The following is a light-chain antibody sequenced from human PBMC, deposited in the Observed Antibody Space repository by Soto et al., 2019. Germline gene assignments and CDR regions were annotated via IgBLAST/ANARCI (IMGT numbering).Light chain of an antibody. CDR2: GAS. Sequence: EIVMTQSPGTLYVSPGERVTLSCRASQSVGNNLAWHQQKPGQAPRLLIYGASTRATGFPARFSGSGSGTEFTLTISSLQSEDFAVYYCQQYNGWPITFGQGTRLEIK. CDR1: QSVGNN. J-gene: IGKJ5*01. CDR3: QQYNGWPIT. V-gene: IGKV3-15*01.